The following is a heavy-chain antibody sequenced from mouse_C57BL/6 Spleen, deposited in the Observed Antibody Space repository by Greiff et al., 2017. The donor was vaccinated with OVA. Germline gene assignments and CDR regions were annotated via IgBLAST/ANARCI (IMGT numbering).Heavy chain of an antibody. CDR2: ISNGGGST. J-gene: IGHJ1*03. CDR3: ARRAYFDV. CDR1: GFTFSDYY. D-gene: IGHD3-3*01. Sequence: EVKLMESGGGLVQPGGSLKLSCAASGFTFSDYYMYWVRQTPEKRLEWVAYISNGGGSTYYPDTVKGRFTISRDNAKNTLYLQMSRLKSEDTAMYYCARRAYFDVWGTGTTVTVSS. V-gene: IGHV5-12*01.